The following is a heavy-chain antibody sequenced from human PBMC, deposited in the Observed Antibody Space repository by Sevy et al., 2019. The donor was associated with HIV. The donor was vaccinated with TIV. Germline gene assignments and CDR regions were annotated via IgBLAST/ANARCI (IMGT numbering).Heavy chain of an antibody. CDR2: ISSDGSNE. V-gene: IGHV3-30*14. Sequence: GGSLRLSCPASGFTLSDYAMHWVRQAPGKGLEWVALISSDGSNEYYGDSVKGRFTMSRGTFKSTVFLQMISLRPEDTAVYYCANDQHATIFGVLILYPQSYYAMDVWGQGAPVTVSS. J-gene: IGHJ6*02. CDR1: GFTLSDYA. D-gene: IGHD3-3*01. CDR3: ANDQHATIFGVLILYPQSYYAMDV.